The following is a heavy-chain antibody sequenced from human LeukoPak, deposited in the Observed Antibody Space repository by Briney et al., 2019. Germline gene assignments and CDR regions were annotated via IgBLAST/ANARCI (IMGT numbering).Heavy chain of an antibody. CDR1: GFTFNSYS. D-gene: IGHD6-6*01. CDR3: ARDLSYSSSSLYFDY. Sequence: PGGSLRLSCAASGFTFNSYSMTWVRQAPGKGLEWVSSISSSSSYIYYADSVKGRFTISRDNAKNSLYLQMNSLRAEDTAVYYCARDLSYSSSSLYFDYWGQGTLVTVSS. V-gene: IGHV3-21*01. CDR2: ISSSSSYI. J-gene: IGHJ4*02.